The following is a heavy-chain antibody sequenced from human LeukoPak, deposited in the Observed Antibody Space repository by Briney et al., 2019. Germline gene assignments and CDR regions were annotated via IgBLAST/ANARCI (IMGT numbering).Heavy chain of an antibody. Sequence: SVKVSCKASGYTFTIYGISWVRQGPGQGVELMGCISAYNGNTTYAQKLQGRVTMTTDTSTSTAYLELRSPRSDDTAVYYCARDNPPANIDIDYCGQGTLVTVSS. V-gene: IGHV1-18*01. D-gene: IGHD5-12*01. J-gene: IGHJ4*02. CDR2: ISAYNGNT. CDR3: ARDNPPANIDIDY. CDR1: GYTFTIYG.